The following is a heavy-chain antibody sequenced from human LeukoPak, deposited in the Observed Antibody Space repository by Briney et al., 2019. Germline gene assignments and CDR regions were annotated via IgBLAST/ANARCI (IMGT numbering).Heavy chain of an antibody. V-gene: IGHV4-61*02. CDR3: ARGPTYYDFWSGYPYYYYYMDV. CDR2: IYTSGST. CDR1: GGSISSGSYY. J-gene: IGHJ6*03. Sequence: PSETLSLTCTVSGGSISSGSYYWSWIRQPAGKGLEWIGRIYTSGSTNYNPSLKSRVTISVDTSKNQFSLKLSSVTAADTAVYYCARGPTYYDFWSGYPYYYYYMDVWGKGTTVTVSS. D-gene: IGHD3-3*01.